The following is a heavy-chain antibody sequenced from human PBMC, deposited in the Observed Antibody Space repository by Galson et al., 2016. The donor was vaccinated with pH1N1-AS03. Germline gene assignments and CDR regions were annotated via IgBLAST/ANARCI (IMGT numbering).Heavy chain of an antibody. CDR2: IYYRGAT. V-gene: IGHV4-39*07. CDR3: ARHVSGSYPNNLDY. Sequence: SETLSLTCTVSGDSINSSPYYWGWIRQPPGKGLEWIGTIYYRGATYYSPSLKSRVTISIDTSKNQFSLNLRSVTAADTAVYYCARHVSGSYPNNLDYWGRGTTVTVST. D-gene: IGHD1-26*01. CDR1: GDSINSSPYY. J-gene: IGHJ4*03.